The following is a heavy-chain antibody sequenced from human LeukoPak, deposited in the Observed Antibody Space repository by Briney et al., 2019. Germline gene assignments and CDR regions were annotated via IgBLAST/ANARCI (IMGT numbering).Heavy chain of an antibody. CDR1: GYTFTGYY. V-gene: IGHV1-2*02. D-gene: IGHD3-10*01. CDR2: INPNSGGT. J-gene: IGHJ4*02. CDR3: ARAQAWFGGLSPSGDY. Sequence: ASVKVSCKASGYTFTGYYMHWVRHAPGQGLEWMGWINPNSGGTNYAQKFQGRVTMTRDTSISTAYMELSRLRSDDTAVYYCARAQAWFGGLSPSGDYWGQGTLVTVSS.